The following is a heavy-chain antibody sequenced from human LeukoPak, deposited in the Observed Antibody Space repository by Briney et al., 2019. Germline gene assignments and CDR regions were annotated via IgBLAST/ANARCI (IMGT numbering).Heavy chain of an antibody. CDR2: TYYRSKWYY. CDR3: ARDPVGGSTIFDY. CDR1: GDNVSSNSAA. J-gene: IGHJ4*02. D-gene: IGHD1-26*01. Sequence: SQTLSLTCAISGDNVSSNSAAWNWIRQSPSRGLEWLGRTYYRSKWYYDYAVAVKSRISINPDTSKNQFSLQLSSVTPEDTAVYYCARDPVGGSTIFDYWGQGTLVTVSS. V-gene: IGHV6-1*01.